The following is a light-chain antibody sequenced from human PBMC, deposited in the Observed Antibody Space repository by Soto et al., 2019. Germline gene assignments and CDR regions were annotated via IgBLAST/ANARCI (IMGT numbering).Light chain of an antibody. V-gene: IGLV2-11*01. CDR3: CSYAGSYTYV. CDR2: DVS. J-gene: IGLJ1*01. Sequence: QSALTQPRSVSGSPGQSVPLSCTGTSSEVGGYNYVSWYQQHPGKAPKLMIYDVSKRPSGVPDRFSGSKSGNTASLTISGLQAEDEADYYCCSYAGSYTYVFGTGTKVTVL. CDR1: SSEVGGYNY.